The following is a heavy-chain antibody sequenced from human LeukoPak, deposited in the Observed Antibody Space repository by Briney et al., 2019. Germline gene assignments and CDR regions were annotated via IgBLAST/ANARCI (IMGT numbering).Heavy chain of an antibody. D-gene: IGHD5-18*01. J-gene: IGHJ4*02. CDR1: GFTFSSYD. CDR2: ISYDGSNK. CDR3: ARDLQGILINSYGYYFDY. Sequence: PGGSLRLSCAASGFTFSSYDMHGVRQAPGKGLEGVAVISYDGSNKYYAVSVKGRFTISRDNSKNTLYLQMNSLRAEDTALYYCARDLQGILINSYGYYFDYWGQGTLVTVSS. V-gene: IGHV3-30*03.